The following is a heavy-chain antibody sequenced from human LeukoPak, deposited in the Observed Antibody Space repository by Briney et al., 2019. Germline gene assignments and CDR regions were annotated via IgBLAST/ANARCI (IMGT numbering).Heavy chain of an antibody. CDR2: VSFDGSKK. CDR3: TRAKRGPFDY. J-gene: IGHJ4*01. V-gene: IGHV3-30-3*01. Sequence: PGGSLRLSCAASGFTFSNYAIHWVRQAPGKRLDWVAVVSFDGSKKYYADSVKGRFTISRDNSKNTLYLQMNTLRPDDTAVYYCTRAKRGPFDYWGQGTLVTVSS. CDR1: GFTFSNYA.